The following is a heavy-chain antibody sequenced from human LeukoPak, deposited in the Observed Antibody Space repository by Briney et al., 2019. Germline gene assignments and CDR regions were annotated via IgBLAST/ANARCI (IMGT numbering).Heavy chain of an antibody. J-gene: IGHJ4*02. V-gene: IGHV4-34*01. CDR3: ARGGYSGYVN. CDR2: INHSGST. D-gene: IGHD5-12*01. CDR1: GGSFSGYY. Sequence: PSETLSLTCAVYGGSFSGYYWSWIRQPPGKGLEWIGEINHSGSTNYNPSLKSRVTISVDTSKNQFSLKLSPVTAADTAVYYCARGGYSGYVNWGQGTLVTVSS.